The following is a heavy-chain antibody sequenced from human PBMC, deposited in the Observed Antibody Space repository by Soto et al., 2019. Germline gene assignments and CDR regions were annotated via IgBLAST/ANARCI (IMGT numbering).Heavy chain of an antibody. V-gene: IGHV3-23*01. CDR3: AKARAAGTWSYYGMDV. J-gene: IGHJ6*02. CDR2: ISGSGGST. D-gene: IGHD6-13*01. Sequence: EVQLLESGGGLVQPGGSLRLSCAASGFTFSSYAMSWVRQAPGKGLEWGSAISGSGGSTYYADSVKGRFTISSDNPKNTLYLQMNSLRAEDTAVYYCAKARAAGTWSYYGMDVWGQGTTVTVSS. CDR1: GFTFSSYA.